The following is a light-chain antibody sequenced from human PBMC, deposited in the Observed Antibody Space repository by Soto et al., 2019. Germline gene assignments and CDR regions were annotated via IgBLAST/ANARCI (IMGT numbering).Light chain of an antibody. CDR2: AAS. CDR1: QGISSY. Sequence: DIQLTQSPSFLSASVGDRVTITCRASQGISSYLAWYQQKPGKAPKRLIYAASTLQSGVPSRFSGSGSGTEFPLTISSLQPEDFATYYCQQLNSYPWTFGQGTKVEFK. CDR3: QQLNSYPWT. J-gene: IGKJ1*01. V-gene: IGKV1-9*01.